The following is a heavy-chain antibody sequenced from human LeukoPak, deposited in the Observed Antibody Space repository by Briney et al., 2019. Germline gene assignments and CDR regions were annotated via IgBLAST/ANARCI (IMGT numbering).Heavy chain of an antibody. J-gene: IGHJ3*01. CDR1: GDSISTSYY. CDR3: ARTRGGRDAFDV. D-gene: IGHD1-1*01. V-gene: IGHV4-38-2*02. CDR2: IYHSGST. Sequence: SETLSLTCTVSGDSISTSYYWGWIRQPPGKGLEWIGSIYHSGSTYYSPSLKSRVTISVDTSKKQLSLKLNSVTAADTAVYYCARTRGGRDAFDVWGQGTMVTVSS.